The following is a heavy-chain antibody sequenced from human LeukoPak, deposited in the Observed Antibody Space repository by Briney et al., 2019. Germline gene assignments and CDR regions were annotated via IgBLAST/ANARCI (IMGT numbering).Heavy chain of an antibody. CDR1: GYTFTGYY. Sequence: GASVKVSCKASGYTFTGYYIQWVRQAPGQGLEWMGWSNPGGTNYAQKFQGRVTMTRDTSISTAYMELSRLRSDDTAVYYCARAYRMITFGGVIAYHYWGQGTLVTVSS. CDR3: ARAYRMITFGGVIAYHY. D-gene: IGHD3-16*02. J-gene: IGHJ4*02. CDR2: SNPGGT. V-gene: IGHV1-2*02.